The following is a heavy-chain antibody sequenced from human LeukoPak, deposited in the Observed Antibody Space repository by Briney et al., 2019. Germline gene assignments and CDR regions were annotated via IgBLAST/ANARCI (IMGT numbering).Heavy chain of an antibody. J-gene: IGHJ4*02. CDR1: GGSISSSNYY. CDR2: IYYSGST. CDR3: ARHPVAVAGTFGY. Sequence: SSETLSLTCTVSGGSISSSNYYWGWIRQPPGKGLEWIGSIYYSGSTYYNPSLKSRVTISVDTSKNQFSLKLSSVTAADTAVYYCARHPVAVAGTFGYWGQGTLVTVSS. D-gene: IGHD6-19*01. V-gene: IGHV4-39*01.